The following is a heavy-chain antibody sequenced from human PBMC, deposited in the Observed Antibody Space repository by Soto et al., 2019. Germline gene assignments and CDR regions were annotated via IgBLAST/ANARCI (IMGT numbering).Heavy chain of an antibody. CDR2: IIPILGIA. CDR3: ARVPSLYGGNYYYYGMDV. Sequence: KISCKASGGTFSSYAISWVRQAPGQGLEWMGGIIPILGIANYAQKFQGRVTITADKSTSTAYMELSSLRSEDTAVYYCARVPSLYGGNYYYYGMDVWGQGTTVTVSS. D-gene: IGHD4-17*01. V-gene: IGHV1-69*10. J-gene: IGHJ6*02. CDR1: GGTFSSYA.